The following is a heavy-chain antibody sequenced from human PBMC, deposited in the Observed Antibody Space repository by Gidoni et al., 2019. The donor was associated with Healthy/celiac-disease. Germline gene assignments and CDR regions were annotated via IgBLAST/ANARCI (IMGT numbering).Heavy chain of an antibody. V-gene: IGHV4-34*01. CDR3: ARIVVVPAAPRPPNHYGMDV. CDR2: INHSGRT. CDR1: GGSFSGYY. J-gene: IGHJ6*02. D-gene: IGHD2-2*01. Sequence: QVQLQQWGAGLLKPSETLSLTCAVYGGSFSGYYWSWIRQPPGKGLEWIGEINHSGRTNYNPSLKSRVTISVDTSKNQFSLKLSSVTAADTAVYYCARIVVVPAAPRPPNHYGMDVWGQGTTVTVSS.